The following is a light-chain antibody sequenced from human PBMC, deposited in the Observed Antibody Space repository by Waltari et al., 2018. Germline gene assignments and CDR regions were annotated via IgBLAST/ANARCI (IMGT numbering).Light chain of an antibody. CDR1: DIGSRR. Sequence: SYVLTQPPPESAAPGKTARITGGGNDIGSRRVQWCQQTPGQAPVQVISGASARPSGCPERFSGSNSGNTATLTINRVEAGDEADYYCHVWDSSSDHPWVFGGGTKLTVL. CDR2: GAS. J-gene: IGLJ3*02. CDR3: HVWDSSSDHPWV. V-gene: IGLV3-21*04.